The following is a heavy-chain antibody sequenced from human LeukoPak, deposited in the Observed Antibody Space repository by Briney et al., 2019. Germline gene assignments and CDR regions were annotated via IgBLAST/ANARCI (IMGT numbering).Heavy chain of an antibody. CDR2: ISTSDTTI. Sequence: AGSLRLSCAASGFTFSSYKMNWVRQAPGKGLEWVSYISTSDTTIYYADSVKGRCTISRDNAKNSLYLQMNSLRVEDTAVYYCARGGGSSWCLDCWGQGTLVTVSS. CDR1: GFTFSSYK. D-gene: IGHD6-13*01. CDR3: ARGGGSSWCLDC. V-gene: IGHV3-48*03. J-gene: IGHJ4*02.